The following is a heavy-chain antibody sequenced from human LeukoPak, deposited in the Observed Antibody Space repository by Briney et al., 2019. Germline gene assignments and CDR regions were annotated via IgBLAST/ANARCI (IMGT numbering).Heavy chain of an antibody. Sequence: PSETLSLTCTVSGGSISSYYWSWIRQPPGKGLGWIGYIYYSGSTNYNPSLKSRVTISVDTSKNQFSLKLSSVTAADTAVYYCARAIAVAGNFDYWGQGTLVTVSS. V-gene: IGHV4-59*01. J-gene: IGHJ4*02. CDR1: GGSISSYY. CDR3: ARAIAVAGNFDY. CDR2: IYYSGST. D-gene: IGHD6-19*01.